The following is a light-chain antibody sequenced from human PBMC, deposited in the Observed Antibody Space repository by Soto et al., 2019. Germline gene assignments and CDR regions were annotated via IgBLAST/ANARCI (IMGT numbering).Light chain of an antibody. Sequence: IQLTQSPYSLSAAVGDRVTIACRASQGIRNDLGWYQQKPGKAPKLLIYAASSLQSGVPSRFSGSGSGTDFTLTISSLQPEDFATYYCLQDYNYPRTFGQGTKVDI. V-gene: IGKV1-6*01. CDR3: LQDYNYPRT. J-gene: IGKJ1*01. CDR2: AAS. CDR1: QGIRND.